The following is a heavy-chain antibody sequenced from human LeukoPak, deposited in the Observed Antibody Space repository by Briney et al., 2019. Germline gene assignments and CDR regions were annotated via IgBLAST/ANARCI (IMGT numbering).Heavy chain of an antibody. D-gene: IGHD2-2*01. Sequence: SETLSLTCTVSGGSISSGYWSWIRQPPGKGLEWIGWISYSGSTTYNPSLKTRVTMSLDTSENQFSLKLSSVTAADTAVYYCARQASCSSTNCYPFDYWGQGTLVTVSS. V-gene: IGHV4-59*08. CDR3: ARQASCSSTNCYPFDY. CDR2: ISYSGST. CDR1: GGSISSGY. J-gene: IGHJ4*02.